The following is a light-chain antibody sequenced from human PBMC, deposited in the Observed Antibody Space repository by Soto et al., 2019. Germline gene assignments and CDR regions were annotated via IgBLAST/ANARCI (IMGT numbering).Light chain of an antibody. CDR2: GAS. J-gene: IGKJ5*01. CDR1: RSVNSRY. V-gene: IGKV3-20*01. Sequence: EIVLTQSPDTLSLSPGESATLSCRASRSVNSRYLAWYQQKPGRAPRLLIYGASNRATGIPDRFSGSGSGTDFTITISRLEPEDFAVFYCEQYDDSITFGQGTRLEIE. CDR3: EQYDDSIT.